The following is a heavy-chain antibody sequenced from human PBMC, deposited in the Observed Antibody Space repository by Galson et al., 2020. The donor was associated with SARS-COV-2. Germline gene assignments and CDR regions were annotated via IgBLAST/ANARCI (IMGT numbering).Heavy chain of an antibody. CDR1: AFSFGNYG. V-gene: IGHV1-18*01. CDR2: ISVNNGDT. Sequence: ASVKVSCKPSAFSFGNYGLSWVRQGSGQGLEWMGWISVNNGDTNYAPKFRDRVTMTPDTSTNTIYMELRSLTFDDTAVYYCARPYRGARKNWFDSWGQGTLVTVSS. D-gene: IGHD1-26*01. CDR3: ARPYRGARKNWFDS. J-gene: IGHJ5*01.